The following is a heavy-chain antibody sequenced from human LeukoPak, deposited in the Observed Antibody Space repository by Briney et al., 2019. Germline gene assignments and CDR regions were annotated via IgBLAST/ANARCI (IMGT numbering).Heavy chain of an antibody. CDR1: GYTFTSYV. CDR3: ARGLGIAAAVDY. D-gene: IGHD6-13*01. V-gene: IGHV1-8*01. Sequence: GASVKVSCKASGYTFTSYVINWVRQATGQGLEWMGWMNPNSGNTGYAQKFQGRVTMTRNTSISTAYMELSSLRSEDTAVYYCARGLGIAAAVDYWGQGTLVTVSS. CDR2: MNPNSGNT. J-gene: IGHJ4*02.